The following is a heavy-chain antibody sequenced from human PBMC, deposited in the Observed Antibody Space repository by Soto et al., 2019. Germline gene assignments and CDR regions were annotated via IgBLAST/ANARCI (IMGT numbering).Heavy chain of an antibody. D-gene: IGHD1-26*01. CDR3: ARHTWSSGSPAAFDY. CDR2: IYPGDSDT. V-gene: IGHV5-51*01. J-gene: IGHJ4*02. CDR1: GYSFTSYC. Sequence: GESLKLSCKGSGYSFTSYCIGRVRQMPEKGLEWMGIIYPGDSDTRYSPSFQGQVTISADRSISTAYLQWGSLKASDTAMYYCARHTWSSGSPAAFDYWGQGTQVTVSS.